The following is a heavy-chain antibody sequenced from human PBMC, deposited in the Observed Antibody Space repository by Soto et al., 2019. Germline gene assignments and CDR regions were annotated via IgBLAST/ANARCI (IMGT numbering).Heavy chain of an antibody. J-gene: IGHJ5*02. D-gene: IGHD6-19*01. Sequence: SMKVSCKTSGGTFSSYAISWVQQAPGQGLERMGGIIPIFGTANYAQKFQGRVTITADESTSTAYMELSSLRSEDTAVYYCARDPSRLNIAVAGEYWFDPWGQGTLVTVSS. CDR3: ARDPSRLNIAVAGEYWFDP. CDR2: IIPIFGTA. V-gene: IGHV1-69*13. CDR1: GGTFSSYA.